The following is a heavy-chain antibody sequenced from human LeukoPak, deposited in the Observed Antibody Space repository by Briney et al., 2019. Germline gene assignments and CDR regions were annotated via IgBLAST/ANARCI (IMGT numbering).Heavy chain of an antibody. CDR1: GFTVSSNY. J-gene: IGHJ3*02. CDR2: IRGGGGST. D-gene: IGHD3-22*01. V-gene: IGHV3-23*01. Sequence: GGSLRLSCAASGFTVSSNYMSWVRQAPGKGLEWVSAIRGGGGSTYYADSVKGRFTISRDNSKNTLYLQMNSLRAEDTAVYYCAKDNIVVVILDAFDIWGQGTMVTVSS. CDR3: AKDNIVVVILDAFDI.